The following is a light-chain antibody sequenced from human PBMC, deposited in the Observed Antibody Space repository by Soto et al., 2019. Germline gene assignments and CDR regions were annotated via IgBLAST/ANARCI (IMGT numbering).Light chain of an antibody. CDR3: AAWDDSLNGVV. CDR1: SSNIGGNT. CDR2: SNN. J-gene: IGLJ2*01. Sequence: QSVLTQPPSASGTPGQRVTISCSGSSSNIGGNTVNWYQQFPGTAPKLLIYSNNQRPSGVPDRFSGSKSGTSASLAISGLQSEDEADYYCAAWDDSLNGVVFGGGTKVNVL. V-gene: IGLV1-44*01.